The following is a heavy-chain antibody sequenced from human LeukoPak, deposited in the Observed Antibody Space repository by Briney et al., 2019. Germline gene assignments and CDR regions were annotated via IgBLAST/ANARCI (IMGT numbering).Heavy chain of an antibody. J-gene: IGHJ2*01. D-gene: IGHD4-17*01. CDR1: GFTSSSYW. CDR3: ARDLRAGGTWSYGVYFDL. Sequence: PGGSLRLSCALSGFTSSSYWMHWVRQVPGKGLVWVSRINDDGTYTVYADSVKGRFTISRDNAKNSVYLLLNSLTPEDTAVYYCARDLRAGGTWSYGVYFDLWGRGTLVTVSS. CDR2: INDDGTYT. V-gene: IGHV3-74*01.